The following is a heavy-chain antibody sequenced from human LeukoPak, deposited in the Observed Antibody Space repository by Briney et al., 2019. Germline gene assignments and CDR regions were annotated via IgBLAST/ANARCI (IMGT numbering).Heavy chain of an antibody. CDR2: IYPGDSDT. CDR1: GYSFTSYW. V-gene: IGHV5-51*01. J-gene: IGHJ5*02. Sequence: GESLKISCKGSGYSFTSYWIGWVRQMPGKGLEWMGTIYPGDSDTRYSPSFQGQVTISADKSISTAYLQWSSLKASDTAMYYCARHPPRLYCSGGSCSNWFDPWGQGTLVTVSS. D-gene: IGHD2-15*01. CDR3: ARHPPRLYCSGGSCSNWFDP.